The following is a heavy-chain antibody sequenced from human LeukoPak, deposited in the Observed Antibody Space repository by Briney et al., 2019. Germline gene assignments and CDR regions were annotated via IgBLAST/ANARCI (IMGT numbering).Heavy chain of an antibody. CDR2: INPNSGGT. D-gene: IGHD3-3*01. V-gene: IGHV1-2*02. Sequence: ASVKVSCKASGYTFTGYYMHWVRQAPGQGLEWMGWINPNSGGTNYAQKFQGRVTMTRDTSISTAYMELSRLRSDDTAVYYCAKEIDTIFGVVIIQTDAFDIWGQGTMVTVSS. J-gene: IGHJ3*02. CDR1: GYTFTGYY. CDR3: AKEIDTIFGVVIIQTDAFDI.